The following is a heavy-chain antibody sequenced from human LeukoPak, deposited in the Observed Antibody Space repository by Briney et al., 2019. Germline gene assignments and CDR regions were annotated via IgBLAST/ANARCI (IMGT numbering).Heavy chain of an antibody. Sequence: GASVKVSCKASGYTFTSYYMHWLRQAPGQGLEWMGIINPSGGSTSYAQKFQGRVTMTRDTSTSTVYMELSSLRSDDTAVYYCARAGDGSSSGAPGDPWGQGTLVTVSS. V-gene: IGHV1-46*03. J-gene: IGHJ5*02. CDR2: INPSGGST. CDR1: GYTFTSYY. CDR3: ARAGDGSSSGAPGDP. D-gene: IGHD6-6*01.